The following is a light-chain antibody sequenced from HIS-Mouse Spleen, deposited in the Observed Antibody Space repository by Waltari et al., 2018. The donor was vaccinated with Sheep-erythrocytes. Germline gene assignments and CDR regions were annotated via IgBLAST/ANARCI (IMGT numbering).Light chain of an antibody. V-gene: IGKV1-39*01. Sequence: DIQMTQSPSSLSASVGDRVTITCRASQSISSYLNWYQQKPGKAPKPLIYAASSLQSGVPSRFSGSGSGTDFTLTISRLEPEDFAVYYCQQYGSSPRTFGQGTKVEIK. CDR2: AAS. J-gene: IGKJ1*01. CDR1: QSISSY. CDR3: QQYGSSPRT.